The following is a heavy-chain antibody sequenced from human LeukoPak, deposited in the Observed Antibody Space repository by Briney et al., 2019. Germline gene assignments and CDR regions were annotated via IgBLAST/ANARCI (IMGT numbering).Heavy chain of an antibody. CDR3: ARSGDIVVVPAATRRNWFDP. CDR1: GDSINSNSHF. V-gene: IGHV4-39*07. Sequence: SETLSLTCIVSGDSINSNSHFWGWIRQSPGKGLEWVGSRFHSGSTYYNPSLKSRLTISIDTSKNQFSLKLSSVTAADTAVYYCARSGDIVVVPAATRRNWFDPWGQGTLVTVSS. J-gene: IGHJ5*02. CDR2: RFHSGST. D-gene: IGHD2-2*01.